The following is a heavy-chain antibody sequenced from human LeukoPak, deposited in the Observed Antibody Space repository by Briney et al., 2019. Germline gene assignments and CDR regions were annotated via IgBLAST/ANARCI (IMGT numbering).Heavy chain of an antibody. Sequence: NYAQKFQGRVTITADESTSTAYMELSSLRSEDTAVYYCARDKNIVVVPAAIRVYYYGMDVWGQGTTVTVSS. J-gene: IGHJ6*02. D-gene: IGHD2-2*02. CDR3: ARDKNIVVVPAAIRVYYYGMDV. V-gene: IGHV1-69*01.